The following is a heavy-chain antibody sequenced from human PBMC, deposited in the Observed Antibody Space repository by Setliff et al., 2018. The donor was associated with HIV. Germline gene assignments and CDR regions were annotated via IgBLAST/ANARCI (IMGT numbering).Heavy chain of an antibody. CDR2: ISGSGRKT. J-gene: IGHJ4*02. V-gene: IGHV3-23*01. CDR1: GFSFSLYA. CDR3: ARRAYCSSTTCFDN. D-gene: IGHD2-2*01. Sequence: GGSLRLSCKATGFSFSLYAMSWVRQAPGKGLEWVSSISGSGRKTYYGDSVKGRFTISRDTSKNTLYLQMNSLRAEDTAVYYCARRAYCSSTTCFDNWGQGTLVTVSS.